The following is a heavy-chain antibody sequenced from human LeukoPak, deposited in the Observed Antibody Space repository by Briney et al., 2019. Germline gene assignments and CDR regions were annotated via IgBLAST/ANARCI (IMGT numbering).Heavy chain of an antibody. Sequence: SETLSLTCAVSGGSFSAYYWSWIRQPPGKGLEWIGEINHSGSTNYNPSLKSRVTISIDTSKNQFSLETSSVTAADTAVYYCARGRGARSSRWYNWFDPWGQGTLVTVSS. J-gene: IGHJ5*02. CDR2: INHSGST. CDR3: ARGRGARSSRWYNWFDP. V-gene: IGHV4-34*01. CDR1: GGSFSAYY. D-gene: IGHD6-13*01.